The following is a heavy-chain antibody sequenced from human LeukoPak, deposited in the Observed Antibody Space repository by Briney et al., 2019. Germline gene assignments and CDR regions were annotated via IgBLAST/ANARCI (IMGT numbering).Heavy chain of an antibody. CDR2: IYSGGST. J-gene: IGHJ5*02. CDR3: ARGGPRYYYDSRPGLADP. V-gene: IGHV3-66*01. Sequence: GGSLRLSCAASGFTVSSNYMSWVRQAPGKGLEWVSVIYSGGSTYYADSVKGRFTISRDNSKNTLYLQMNSLRAEDTAVYYCARGGPRYYYDSRPGLADPWGQGTLVTVSS. D-gene: IGHD3-22*01. CDR1: GFTVSSNY.